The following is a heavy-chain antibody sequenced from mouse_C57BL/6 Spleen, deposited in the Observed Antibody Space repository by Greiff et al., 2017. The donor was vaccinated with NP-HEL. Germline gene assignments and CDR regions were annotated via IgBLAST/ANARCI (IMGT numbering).Heavy chain of an antibody. CDR3: ARKDSSGYWAY. Sequence: QVQLQQSGAELARPGASVKLSCKASGYTFTSYGISWVKQRTGQGLEWIGEIYPRSGNTYYNEKFKGKATLTADKSSSTAYMELRSLTSEDSAGYFCARKDSSGYWAYWGQGTLVTVCA. V-gene: IGHV1-81*01. D-gene: IGHD3-2*02. J-gene: IGHJ3*01. CDR2: IYPRSGNT. CDR1: GYTFTSYG.